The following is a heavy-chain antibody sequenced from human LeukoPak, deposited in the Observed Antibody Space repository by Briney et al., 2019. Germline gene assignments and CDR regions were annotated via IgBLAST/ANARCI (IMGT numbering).Heavy chain of an antibody. CDR3: AGGEYVSAMDV. J-gene: IGHJ6*03. Sequence: SETLSLTCTVSGGSISSYYWSWIRQPPGKGLEWIGYIYYSGSTNYNPSLKSRVTISVDTSKNQFSLKLSSVTAADTAVYYCAGGEYVSAMDVWGKGTTVTVSS. V-gene: IGHV4-59*01. CDR2: IYYSGST. D-gene: IGHD2-21*01. CDR1: GGSISSYY.